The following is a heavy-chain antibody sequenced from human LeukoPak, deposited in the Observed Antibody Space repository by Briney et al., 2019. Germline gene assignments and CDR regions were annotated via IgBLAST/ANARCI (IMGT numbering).Heavy chain of an antibody. CDR2: IYLSGST. J-gene: IGHJ6*02. V-gene: IGHV4-38-2*01. D-gene: IGHD6-19*01. CDR3: ARVSLGIAVAGFYYYYGMDV. CDR1: GYFISSGYY. Sequence: PSETLSLTCAVSGYFISSGYYWAWIRQPPGKGLEWIGSIYLSGSTYYNPPLKSRVTMSVDTSKNQFSLKLSSVTAADTAVYYCARVSLGIAVAGFYYYYGMDVWGQGTTVTVSS.